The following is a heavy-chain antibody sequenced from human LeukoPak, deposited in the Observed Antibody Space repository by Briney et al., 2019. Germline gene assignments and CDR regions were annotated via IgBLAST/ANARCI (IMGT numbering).Heavy chain of an antibody. D-gene: IGHD6-13*01. CDR1: GGTFSSYA. CDR3: ARFGYSSSWSFDY. J-gene: IGHJ4*02. CDR2: IIPIFGTA. V-gene: IGHV1-69*01. Sequence: ASVKVSCKASGGTFSSYAISWVRQAPGQGLEWMGGIIPIFGTANYAQKFQGRVTITADESTSTAHMELSSLRSEDTAVYYCARFGYSSSWSFDYWGQGTLVTVSS.